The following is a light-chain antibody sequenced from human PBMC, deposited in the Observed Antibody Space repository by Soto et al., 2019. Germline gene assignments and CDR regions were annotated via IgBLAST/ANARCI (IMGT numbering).Light chain of an antibody. V-gene: IGKV1-5*03. CDR1: QSISSW. CDR3: QQYYSYPLA. CDR2: KAS. J-gene: IGKJ5*01. Sequence: DIQMTQSPSTLSGSVGDRVTITCRASQSISSWLAWYQQNPGKAPKLLIYKASSLESGVPSRFSGSGSGTEFTLTISCLQSEDFATYYCQQYYSYPLAFGQGTRLEIK.